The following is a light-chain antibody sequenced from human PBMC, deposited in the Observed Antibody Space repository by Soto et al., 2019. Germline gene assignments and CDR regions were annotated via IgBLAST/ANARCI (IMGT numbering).Light chain of an antibody. CDR1: QSVSRY. Sequence: EIVLTQSPGILSLSPGERATLSCRASQSVSRYLAWYQQKPGQAPRLLIYDASIRATGIPARFGGSGSGTDFTLTISSLEPEDFAVYYCQQRQHWPPITFGQGTRLEIK. CDR2: DAS. J-gene: IGKJ5*01. CDR3: QQRQHWPPIT. V-gene: IGKV3-11*01.